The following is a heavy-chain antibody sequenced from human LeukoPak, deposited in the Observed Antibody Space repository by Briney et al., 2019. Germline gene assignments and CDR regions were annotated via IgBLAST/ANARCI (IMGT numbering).Heavy chain of an antibody. CDR2: IDYSGST. V-gene: IGHV4-39*01. Sequence: PSETLSLTCKVSGGSISSNKYYWVWMRQPPGKGLECIGSIDYSGSTYYNPSLKSRVTISLDTSKNQFSLKLSSVTAADTAVYYCARRASSSYDWFAPWGQGTLVIVSS. J-gene: IGHJ5*02. CDR3: ARRASSSYDWFAP. CDR1: GGSISSNKYY. D-gene: IGHD2-2*01.